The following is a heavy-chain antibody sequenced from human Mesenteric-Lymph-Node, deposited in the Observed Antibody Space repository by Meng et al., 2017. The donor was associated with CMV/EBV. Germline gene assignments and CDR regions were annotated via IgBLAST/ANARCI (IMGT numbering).Heavy chain of an antibody. CDR3: ARDLRGGAYLDGFNI. CDR1: GFTFSSYW. Sequence: GGSLRLSCAASGFTFSSYWMSWVRQAPGKGLEWVANIKQDGSEKYYVDSVKGRFTVSREDARNSLYLQMSSLRDEDTAVYYCARDLRGGAYLDGFNIWGQGTVVTVSS. J-gene: IGHJ3*02. D-gene: IGHD1-26*01. CDR2: IKQDGSEK. V-gene: IGHV3-7*01.